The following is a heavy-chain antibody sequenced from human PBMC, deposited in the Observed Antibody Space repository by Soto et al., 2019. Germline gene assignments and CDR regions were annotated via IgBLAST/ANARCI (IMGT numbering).Heavy chain of an antibody. CDR3: AGYSSFNKHRVDP. CDR1: GGTISRYY. D-gene: IGHD6-13*01. CDR2: IYYSRST. Sequence: PSDPLSLTCTVSGGTISRYYWSWIRQPPGKGLKWIGYIYYSRSTNYNPSLKSRVTISVDTSKHQFSLKLSSVTPANLAVYYCAGYSSFNKHRVDPWGQGTMVTDAS. J-gene: IGHJ5*02. V-gene: IGHV4-59*07.